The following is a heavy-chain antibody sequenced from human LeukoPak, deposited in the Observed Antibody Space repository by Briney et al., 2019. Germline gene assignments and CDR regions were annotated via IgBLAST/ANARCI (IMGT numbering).Heavy chain of an antibody. CDR3: ARGRSDGYRLDY. CDR1: GYTFTSYD. V-gene: IGHV1-8*03. Sequence: GASVKASCKASGYTFTSYDINWVRQATGQGLEWMGWMNPNSGNTGYAQKLQGRVTITRNTSISTAYMELSSPRSEDTAVYYSARGRSDGYRLDYWGQGTLVTVPS. J-gene: IGHJ4*02. CDR2: MNPNSGNT. D-gene: IGHD5-24*01.